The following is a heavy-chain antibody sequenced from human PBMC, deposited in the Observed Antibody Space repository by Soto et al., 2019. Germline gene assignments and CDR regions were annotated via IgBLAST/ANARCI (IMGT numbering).Heavy chain of an antibody. CDR1: GFTFTSSA. D-gene: IGHD2-8*01. J-gene: IGHJ4*02. CDR2: IVVGSGNT. CDR3: AADTTNPSVSDY. Sequence: SVKVSCKASGFTFTSSAVQWVRQARGQRLEWMGWIVVGSGNTDYAQKFQERVTITRDMSTSTAYMELSSLRSEDTAVYYCAADTTNPSVSDYWGQGTLVTVSS. V-gene: IGHV1-58*01.